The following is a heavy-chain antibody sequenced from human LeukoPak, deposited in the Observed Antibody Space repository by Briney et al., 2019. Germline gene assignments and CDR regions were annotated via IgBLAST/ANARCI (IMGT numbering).Heavy chain of an antibody. Sequence: TSETLSLTCTVSGGSISSYYWSWILQPPGKGLERIGYIYYSGSTNYNPSLKSRVTISVDTSKNQFSLKLSSVTAADTAVYYCARRVGQWLPLDYWGQGTLVTVSS. CDR1: GGSISSYY. D-gene: IGHD6-19*01. J-gene: IGHJ4*02. CDR2: IYYSGST. CDR3: ARRVGQWLPLDY. V-gene: IGHV4-59*08.